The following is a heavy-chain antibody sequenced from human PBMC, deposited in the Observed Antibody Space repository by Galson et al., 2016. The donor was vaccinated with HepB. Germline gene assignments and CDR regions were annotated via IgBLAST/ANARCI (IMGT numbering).Heavy chain of an antibody. CDR2: ISSGGHTM. CDR1: GFSFSSHS. J-gene: IGHJ4*02. D-gene: IGHD6-13*01. CDR3: AKDRHSSSWYWGYFDD. V-gene: IGHV3-48*01. Sequence: SLRLSCAASGFSFSSHSMNWVRQGPGKALEWISYISSGGHTMYYADSVKGRFTISRDKLRNTVFLQMNSLRAEDTAVYYCAKDRHSSSWYWGYFDDWSQGTRVTVSS.